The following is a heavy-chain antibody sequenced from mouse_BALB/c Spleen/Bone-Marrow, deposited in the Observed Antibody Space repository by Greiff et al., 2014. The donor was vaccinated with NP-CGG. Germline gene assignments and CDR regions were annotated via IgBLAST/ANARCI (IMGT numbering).Heavy chain of an antibody. CDR3: ARGFPFDY. CDR2: IYPGDGDT. J-gene: IGHJ2*01. CDR1: GYTFTSYW. Sequence: VQLQQSGAELARPGASVKLSCKASGYTFTSYWMQWVKQRPGQGLEWIGAIYPGDGDTRYTQKFKGKATLTADKSSSTAYMQLSSLASEDSAVYYCARGFPFDYWGQVTTLTVSS. V-gene: IGHV1-87*01.